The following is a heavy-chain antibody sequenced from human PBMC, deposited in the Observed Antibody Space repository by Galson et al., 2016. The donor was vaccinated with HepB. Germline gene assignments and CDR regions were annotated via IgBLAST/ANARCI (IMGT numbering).Heavy chain of an antibody. CDR3: ARTGSKSSGWYLDS. V-gene: IGHV1-18*01. CDR2: INPYTTDT. J-gene: IGHJ4*02. Sequence: SVKVSCKASGYIFTSFGIAWVRQAPGQGLEWMGWINPYTTDTNYAQNFRGRLTMTTDTSTNTAYMELRSLTSDDTALYYCARTGSKSSGWYLDSWGQGTLVTVSS. D-gene: IGHD6-19*01. CDR1: GYIFTSFG.